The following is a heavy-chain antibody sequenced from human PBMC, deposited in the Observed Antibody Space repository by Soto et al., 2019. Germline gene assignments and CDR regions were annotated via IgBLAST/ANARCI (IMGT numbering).Heavy chain of an antibody. J-gene: IGHJ3*01. V-gene: IGHV3-53*01. CDR3: ATWHEREHAYDV. CDR1: GLTISGKKY. D-gene: IGHD1-1*01. CDR2: LYDVDGS. Sequence: DVQLVESGGGLIQPGESLRLSCAAFGLTISGKKYVAWVRQPPGKGLEWVSGLYDVDGSFYADSVRGRFTTSSDSSKTTVYLQMNDLRPDDTDVYYCATWHEREHAYDVWGQGTTVTVSS.